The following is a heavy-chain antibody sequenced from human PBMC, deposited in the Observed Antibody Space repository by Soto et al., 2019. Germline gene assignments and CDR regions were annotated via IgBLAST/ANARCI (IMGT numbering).Heavy chain of an antibody. CDR1: GFTFSSYW. CDR2: IKPDGSST. D-gene: IGHD1-1*01. J-gene: IGHJ4*02. V-gene: IGHV3-74*01. Sequence: GGSLRLSCAVSGFTFSSYWMHWVRQAPGKGLVWVSRIKPDGSSTSYADSVKGRFTISRDNARNTLYLQMISLRAEDTAVYYCTRDPPGTGIDYWGQGTLVHRLL. CDR3: TRDPPGTGIDY.